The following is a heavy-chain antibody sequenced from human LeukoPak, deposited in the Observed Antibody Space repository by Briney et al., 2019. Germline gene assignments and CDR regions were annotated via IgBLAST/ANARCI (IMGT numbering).Heavy chain of an antibody. CDR1: GFTLSSYA. V-gene: IGHV3-23*01. CDR2: ISGNAGST. D-gene: IGHD2/OR15-2a*01. Sequence: PGGSLRLSCTASGFTLSSYAMSWVRQAPGKGLEWVSLISGNAGSTYYADSVKGRFTISRDITKNTVYLQMNSLRAEDTAVYYCAKRFSYLDYWGQGTLVTVSS. CDR3: AKRFSYLDY. J-gene: IGHJ4*02.